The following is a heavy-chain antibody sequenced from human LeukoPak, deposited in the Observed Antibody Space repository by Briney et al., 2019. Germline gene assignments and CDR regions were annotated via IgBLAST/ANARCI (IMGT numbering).Heavy chain of an antibody. Sequence: MASETLSLTCTVPGGSISSYYWSWIRQPPGKGLGWIGYIYYSGSTNYNPSLKSRVTISVDTSKNQFSLKLSSVTAADTAVYYCARDGYSGSYWFDPWGQGTLVTVSS. V-gene: IGHV4-59*01. CDR3: ARDGYSGSYWFDP. CDR2: IYYSGST. CDR1: GGSISSYY. D-gene: IGHD1-26*01. J-gene: IGHJ5*02.